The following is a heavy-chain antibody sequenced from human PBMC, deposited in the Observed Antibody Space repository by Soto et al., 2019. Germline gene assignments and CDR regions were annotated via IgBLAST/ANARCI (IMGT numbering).Heavy chain of an antibody. CDR1: GGSISSYY. V-gene: IGHV4-59*08. D-gene: IGHD1-26*01. Sequence: SETLSLTCTVSGGSISSYYWSWIRQPPGKGLEWIGYIYYSGSTNCNPSLKSRVTISVDTSKNQFSLKLSSVTAADTAEYYCARRYGSPIDYWGQGTLVTVSS. CDR2: IYYSGST. J-gene: IGHJ4*02. CDR3: ARRYGSPIDY.